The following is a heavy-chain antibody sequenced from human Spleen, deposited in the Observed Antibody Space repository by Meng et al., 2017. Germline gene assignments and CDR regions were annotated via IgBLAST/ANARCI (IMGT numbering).Heavy chain of an antibody. J-gene: IGHJ4*02. D-gene: IGHD3-10*01. V-gene: IGHV1-18*01. CDR2: LGAHDGDT. CDR3: ARGTPGRSYSDY. Sequence: QVLPVQSGPEGKKPGAAVKVSCKASDYTFTGYGGSWVRQAPGQGLEWMAWLGAHDGDTSHAPKFQGRVTVSADRPTATAYMELRSLRSDDTAVYYCARGTPGRSYSDYWGQGTLVTVSS. CDR1: DYTFTGYG.